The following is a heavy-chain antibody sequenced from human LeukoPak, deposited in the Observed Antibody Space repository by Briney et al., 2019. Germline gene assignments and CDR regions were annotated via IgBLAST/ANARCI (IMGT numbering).Heavy chain of an antibody. CDR1: GFTFSSYA. V-gene: IGHV3-23*01. CDR2: ISGSGGSI. D-gene: IGHD3-22*01. CDR3: AKGTTYYYDSSGE. J-gene: IGHJ4*02. Sequence: PGGSLRLSCAASGFTFSSYAMSWVRQAPGKGLEWVSAISGSGGSIYYADSVKGRFTISRDNSKNTLYLQMNSLRAEDTAVYYCAKGTTYYYDSSGEWGQGTLVTVSS.